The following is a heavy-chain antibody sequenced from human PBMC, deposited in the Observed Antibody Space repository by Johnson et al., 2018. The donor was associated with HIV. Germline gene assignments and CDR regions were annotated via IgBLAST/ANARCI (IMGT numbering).Heavy chain of an antibody. CDR2: IAYDGSSK. D-gene: IGHD5-18*01. V-gene: IGHV3-30*04. CDR3: AREGASGYSFANWIDDAFDI. CDR1: GFTFSNYA. Sequence: QEQLVESGGGVVQPGRSLRLSCAASGFTFSNYAMHWVRQAPGKGLEWVAIIAYDGSSKYFADSVKGRFPISRDNSKHALYLQMNSLKTEDTAMYYCAREGASGYSFANWIDDAFDIWGQGTMVTVSS. J-gene: IGHJ3*02.